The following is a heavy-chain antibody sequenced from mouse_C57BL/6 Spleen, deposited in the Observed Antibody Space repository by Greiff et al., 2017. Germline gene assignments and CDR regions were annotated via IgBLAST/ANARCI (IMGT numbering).Heavy chain of an antibody. CDR2: IYPGDGDT. CDR3: ARSYYDYDPYAMDY. Sequence: QVQLKESGAELVKPGASVKISCKASGYAFSSYWMNWVKQRPGKGLEWIGQIYPGDGDTNYTGKFKGKATLTADKSSSTAYMQLSSLTSEDSAVYFGARSYYDYDPYAMDYWGQGTSVTVSS. CDR1: GYAFSSYW. D-gene: IGHD2-4*01. V-gene: IGHV1-80*01. J-gene: IGHJ4*01.